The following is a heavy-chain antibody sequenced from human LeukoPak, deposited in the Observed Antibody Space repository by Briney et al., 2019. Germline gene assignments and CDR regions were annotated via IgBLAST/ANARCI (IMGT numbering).Heavy chain of an antibody. J-gene: IGHJ4*02. V-gene: IGHV5-51*01. CDR1: GYSFTSYW. Sequence: GESLKISCKGFGYSFTSYWIGWVRQMPGKGLEWMGIIYPGDSDTRYSPSFQGQVTISADKSINTAYLQWSSLKASDTAMYYCANLGYCSGGSCYAGYWGQGTLVTVSS. D-gene: IGHD2-15*01. CDR2: IYPGDSDT. CDR3: ANLGYCSGGSCYAGY.